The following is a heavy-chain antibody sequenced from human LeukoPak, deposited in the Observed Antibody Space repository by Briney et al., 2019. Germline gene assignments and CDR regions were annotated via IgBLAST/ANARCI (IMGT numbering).Heavy chain of an antibody. V-gene: IGHV3-74*01. CDR2: INSDGSST. J-gene: IGHJ3*02. Sequence: GGSLRLSCAASGFTFSHYWMHWVRQPPGKGLVWVSRINSDGSSTTYADSVKGRFTISRDNAEKTLYLQMNSLRTEDTAVYYCSPLRELYSLPDGFNIWGQGTMVTVSS. CDR3: SPLRELYSLPDGFNI. D-gene: IGHD1-26*01. CDR1: GFTFSHYW.